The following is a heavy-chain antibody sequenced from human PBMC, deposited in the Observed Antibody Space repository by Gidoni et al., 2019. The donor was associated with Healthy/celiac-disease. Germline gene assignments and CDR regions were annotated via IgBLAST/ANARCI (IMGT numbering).Heavy chain of an antibody. J-gene: IGHJ3*02. D-gene: IGHD4-17*01. Sequence: QVQLVQSGAEVKNPGSSVKVSCKASGGTFSSYAISWVRQAPGQGLEWMGGIIPIFGTANYAQKFQGRVTITADKSTSTAYMELSSLRSEDTAVYYCAIPTTVGGRRAFDIWGQGTMVTVSS. V-gene: IGHV1-69*06. CDR3: AIPTTVGGRRAFDI. CDR1: GGTFSSYA. CDR2: IIPIFGTA.